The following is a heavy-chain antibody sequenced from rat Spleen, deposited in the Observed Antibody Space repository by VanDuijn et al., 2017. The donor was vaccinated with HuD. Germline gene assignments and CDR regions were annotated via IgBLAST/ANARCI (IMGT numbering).Heavy chain of an antibody. CDR2: ISNTGGTT. CDR1: GFTFNNYW. Sequence: EVQLVESGGGLVQPGRSLKLSCVASGFTFNNYWMTWIRQAPGKGLEWVASISNTGGTTNYPDSVKGRITISRDNAKSTLYVQMNSLRSEDTASYYCARQDSSYFLYNWFTYWGQGTLVTVSS. D-gene: IGHD1-2*01. V-gene: IGHV5-31*01. CDR3: ARQDSSYFLYNWFTY. J-gene: IGHJ3*01.